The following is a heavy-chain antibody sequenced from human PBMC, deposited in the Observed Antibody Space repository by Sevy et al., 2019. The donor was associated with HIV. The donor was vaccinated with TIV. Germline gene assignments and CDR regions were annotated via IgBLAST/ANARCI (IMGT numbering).Heavy chain of an antibody. CDR2: MRGSGGST. CDR3: AKANCGGDCYSFGYYFDY. D-gene: IGHD2-21*01. J-gene: IGHJ4*02. Sequence: GGSLRLSCAASGFTFSSYAMSWVRQAPGKGLEWVSAMRGSGGSTYYADSVKGRFTISRDNSKNTLYLQMNSLRAEDTAVYYCAKANCGGDCYSFGYYFDYWGQGTLVTVSS. V-gene: IGHV3-23*01. CDR1: GFTFSSYA.